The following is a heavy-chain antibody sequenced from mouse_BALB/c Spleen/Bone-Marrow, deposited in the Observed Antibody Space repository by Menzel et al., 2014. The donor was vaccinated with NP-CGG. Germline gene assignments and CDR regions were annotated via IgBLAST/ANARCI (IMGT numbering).Heavy chain of an antibody. J-gene: IGHJ4*01. Sequence: EVQLQESGGGLVQPGGSLRLSCATSGFTFTDYYMSWVRQPPGKALGWLGFIRNKANGYTTEYSASVKGRFTISRDNSQSILYLQMNTLRAEDSATYYCAVMDYWGQGTSVTVSS. CDR2: IRNKANGYTT. CDR1: GFTFTDYY. CDR3: AVMDY. V-gene: IGHV7-3*02.